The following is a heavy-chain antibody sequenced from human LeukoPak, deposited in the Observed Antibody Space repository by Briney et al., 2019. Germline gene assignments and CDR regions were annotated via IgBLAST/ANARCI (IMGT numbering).Heavy chain of an antibody. CDR3: AKGLVVVPAAIPSYFDH. Sequence: GGSLRLSCAASGFTFSDYYMSWIRQAPGKGLEWVSYISSSGSTIYYADSVKGRFTISRDNSKNTLYLQMNSLRAEDTAVYYCAKGLVVVPAAIPSYFDHWGQGTLVTVSS. V-gene: IGHV3-11*01. D-gene: IGHD2-2*02. CDR1: GFTFSDYY. CDR2: ISSSGSTI. J-gene: IGHJ4*02.